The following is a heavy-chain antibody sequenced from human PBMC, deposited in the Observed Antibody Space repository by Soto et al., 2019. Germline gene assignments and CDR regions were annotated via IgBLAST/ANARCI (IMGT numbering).Heavy chain of an antibody. Sequence: QVQLVESGGGVVQPGRSLRLSCAASGFTFSSYGMHWVRQAPCKGLEWVAVIWYDGSNKYYADSVKGRFTISRDNSKNTLYLQMNSLRAENTAVYYCARDHPVPTGDDGRYYSYGMDVWGQGTTVTVSS. V-gene: IGHV3-33*01. D-gene: IGHD7-27*01. CDR2: IWYDGSNK. CDR1: GFTFSSYG. CDR3: ARDHPVPTGDDGRYYSYGMDV. J-gene: IGHJ6*02.